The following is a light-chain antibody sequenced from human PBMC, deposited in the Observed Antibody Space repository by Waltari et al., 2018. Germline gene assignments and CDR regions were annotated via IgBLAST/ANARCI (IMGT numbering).Light chain of an antibody. Sequence: DAVLTQSPLPLPVTLGQSASLSCTSGRSLVYSDGNTYLSWFQQRPGQSPRRLIYQVSNRDSGVPDRFSGFGSGTNFTLKIVRVEAEDVGVYYCMQGTLWPRSFGQGTKVEIK. J-gene: IGKJ1*01. CDR3: MQGTLWPRS. CDR2: QVS. V-gene: IGKV2-30*01. CDR1: RSLVYSDGNTY.